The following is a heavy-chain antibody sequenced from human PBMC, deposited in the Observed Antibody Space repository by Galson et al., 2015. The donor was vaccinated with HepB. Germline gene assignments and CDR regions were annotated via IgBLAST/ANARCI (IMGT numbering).Heavy chain of an antibody. CDR3: AKGLRGIYDY. J-gene: IGHJ4*02. D-gene: IGHD3-3*02. CDR2: ITDSGDST. V-gene: IGHV3-23*01. Sequence: SLRLSCAASGFTFTSHVMTWVRQAPGKGLEWVSSITDSGDSTFYADSVKGRFTISRDNSKNTLYLQMNSLRAEDTAVYYCAKGLRGIYDYWGQGTLVTVSS. CDR1: GFTFTSHV.